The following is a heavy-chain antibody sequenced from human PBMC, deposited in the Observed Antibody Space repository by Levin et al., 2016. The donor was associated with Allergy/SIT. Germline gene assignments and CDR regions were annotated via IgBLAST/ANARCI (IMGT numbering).Heavy chain of an antibody. CDR1: GGSISSSSYY. CDR3: ARPGDGDYERYFDL. CDR2: IYYSGST. J-gene: IGHJ2*01. V-gene: IGHV4-39*01. Sequence: SETLSLTCTVSGGSISSSSYYWGWIRQPPGKGLEWIGSIYYSGSTYYNPSLKSRVTISVDTSKNQFSLKLSSVTAADTAVYYCARPGDGDYERYFDLWGRGTLVTVSS. D-gene: IGHD4-17*01.